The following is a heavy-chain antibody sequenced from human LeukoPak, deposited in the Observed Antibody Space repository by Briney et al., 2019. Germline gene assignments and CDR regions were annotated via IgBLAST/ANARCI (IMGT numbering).Heavy chain of an antibody. CDR1: GFTFSSYS. V-gene: IGHV3-21*01. D-gene: IGHD1-26*01. Sequence: GGSLRLSCAASGFTFSSYSMNRVRQAPGKGLEWVSSISSSSSYIYYADSVKGRFTISRDNAKNSLYLQMNSLRGEDTAVYYCARDKIMGASKFDSWGQGTLVTVSS. CDR3: ARDKIMGASKFDS. J-gene: IGHJ4*02. CDR2: ISSSSSYI.